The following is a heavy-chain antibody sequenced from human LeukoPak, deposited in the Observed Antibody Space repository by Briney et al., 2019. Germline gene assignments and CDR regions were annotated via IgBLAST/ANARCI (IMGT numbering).Heavy chain of an antibody. Sequence: GASLRLSCAASGFTFSNYWMSWVRQAPGKGLEWVANIKQDGSEKYYVDSVKGRFTISRDNAKNSLYLQMNSLRAEDTAVYYCARETYYYDTGAYYLYWGQGTLVTVSS. D-gene: IGHD3-22*01. J-gene: IGHJ4*02. V-gene: IGHV3-7*01. CDR2: IKQDGSEK. CDR1: GFTFSNYW. CDR3: ARETYYYDTGAYYLY.